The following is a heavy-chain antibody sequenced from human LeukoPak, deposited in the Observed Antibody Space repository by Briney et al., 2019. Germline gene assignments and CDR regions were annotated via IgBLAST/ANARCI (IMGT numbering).Heavy chain of an antibody. V-gene: IGHV3-7*01. J-gene: IGHJ4*02. CDR1: EFTFSNYW. Sequence: PGGSLRLSCAASEFTFSNYWMGWVRQAPGKGLEWVANIKQDGSEKYYVDSVKGRFTISRDNAQNSLFLQMNSLRAEDAAVYYCTSEGQFLPGIGTRWGLGTLVTVSS. CDR2: IKQDGSEK. D-gene: IGHD6-13*01. CDR3: TSEGQFLPGIGTR.